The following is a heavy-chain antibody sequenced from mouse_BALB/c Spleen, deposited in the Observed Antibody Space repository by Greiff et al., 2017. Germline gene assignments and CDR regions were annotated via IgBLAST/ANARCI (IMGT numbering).Heavy chain of an antibody. J-gene: IGHJ1*01. Sequence: EVKLEESGPDLVKPSQSLSLTCTVTGYSITSGYSWHWIRQIPGNKLEWMGYIHYSGSTNYNPSLKSRISITRDTSKNQFFLQLNSVTTEDTATYYCARGGLITTATWYFDVWGAGTTVTVSS. CDR1: GYSITSGYS. CDR2: IHYSGST. D-gene: IGHD1-2*01. CDR3: ARGGLITTATWYFDV. V-gene: IGHV3-1*02.